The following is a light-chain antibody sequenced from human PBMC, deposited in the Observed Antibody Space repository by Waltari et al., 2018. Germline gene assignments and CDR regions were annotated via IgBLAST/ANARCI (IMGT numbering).Light chain of an antibody. CDR1: QSVLYSSNNKNY. Sequence: DIVMTQSPDSLAVSLGERATINCKSSQSVLYSSNNKNYLAWYQQKPGQPPKLLIYWASTRELGVPDRCSGSGSGTEFTLTISSLQAEDVAVYYCQQYYSTPRTLTFGGGTKVEIK. CDR3: QQYYSTPRTLT. CDR2: WAS. J-gene: IGKJ4*01. V-gene: IGKV4-1*01.